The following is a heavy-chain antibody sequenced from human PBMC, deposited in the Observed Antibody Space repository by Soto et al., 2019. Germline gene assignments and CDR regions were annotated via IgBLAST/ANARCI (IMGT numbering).Heavy chain of an antibody. V-gene: IGHV4-59*08. CDR2: IYSSGST. CDR3: ARHSPPFFYGSGPWDV. Sequence: QVQLQESGPGLVRPSETLSLTCTVSGGSISNSYWSWIRQSPGKGLEWIGYIYSSGSTNYNPSLKSRVTISVDTSKNQFSLKLSSLSAADTVVYYCARHSPPFFYGSGPWDVWGQGTTVTVSS. D-gene: IGHD3-10*01. J-gene: IGHJ6*02. CDR1: GGSISNSY.